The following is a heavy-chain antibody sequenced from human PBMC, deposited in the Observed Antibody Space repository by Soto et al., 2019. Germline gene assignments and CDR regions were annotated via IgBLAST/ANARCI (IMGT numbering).Heavy chain of an antibody. J-gene: IGHJ4*02. V-gene: IGHV3-30*03. Sequence: QVQLVESGGGFVQPGKSLRLSCAVSGFTFRTYGMHWVRQAPRKGLEWLAFISDDGSTLYYADSLKGRFTISRDNSKNTLHLQMTSLSVEDTAVYYCARDPPVGDYFFDYWGQGTLVTVSS. CDR3: ARDPPVGDYFFDY. D-gene: IGHD4-17*01. CDR2: ISDDGSTL. CDR1: GFTFRTYG.